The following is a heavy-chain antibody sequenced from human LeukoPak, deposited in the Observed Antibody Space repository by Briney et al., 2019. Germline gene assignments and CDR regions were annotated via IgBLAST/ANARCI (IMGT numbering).Heavy chain of an antibody. D-gene: IGHD3-22*01. CDR2: VYYSGST. V-gene: IGHV4-59*01. CDR3: ARAGSGYFPFDD. Sequence: PSETLSLTCTVSGGSISSYYWSWIRQPPGKGLEWIGYVYYSGSTNYNPSLKSRVTISVDTSNNQFSLKLSSVTAADTAVYYCARAGSGYFPFDDWGQGTLVNVSS. J-gene: IGHJ4*02. CDR1: GGSISSYY.